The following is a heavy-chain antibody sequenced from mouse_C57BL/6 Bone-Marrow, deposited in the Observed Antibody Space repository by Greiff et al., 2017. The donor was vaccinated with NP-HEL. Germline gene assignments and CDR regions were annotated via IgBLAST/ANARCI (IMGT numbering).Heavy chain of an antibody. V-gene: IGHV1-26*01. Sequence: VQLQQSGPELVKPGASVKISCKASGYTFTDYYMNWVKQSHGKSLEWIGDINPNNGGTCYNQKFKGKATLTADKSYSTAYMELRSLTSEDSAVYYCARWGRDEYPYAMDYCGQGNSVTVSS. CDR3: ARWGRDEYPYAMDY. CDR1: GYTFTDYY. D-gene: IGHD5-1*01. J-gene: IGHJ4*01. CDR2: INPNNGGT.